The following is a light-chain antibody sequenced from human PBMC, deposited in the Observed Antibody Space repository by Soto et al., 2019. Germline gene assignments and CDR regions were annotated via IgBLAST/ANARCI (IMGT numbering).Light chain of an antibody. CDR3: SSFTISTTSV. J-gene: IGLJ1*01. CDR1: SSDVGNYNY. V-gene: IGLV2-14*01. Sequence: QSVLTQSASVSGSPGQSITISCTGTSSDVGNYNYVSWYQQHPGEVPKLIIFNVNNRPSGVSNRFSGSKSGNTASLTISGLQAEDEADYYCSSFTISTTSVFGTAPKVTVL. CDR2: NVN.